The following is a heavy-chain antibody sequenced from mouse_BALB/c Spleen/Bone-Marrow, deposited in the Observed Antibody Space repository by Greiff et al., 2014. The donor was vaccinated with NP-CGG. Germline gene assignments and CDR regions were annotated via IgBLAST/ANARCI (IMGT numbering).Heavy chain of an antibody. CDR3: ARWWGRNGHYGGAMDY. D-gene: IGHD2-1*01. CDR2: ISTYYGDA. V-gene: IGHV1S137*01. J-gene: IGHJ4*01. CDR1: GYTFTDYA. Sequence: VKLQESGAELVRPGVSVKISCKGSGYTFTDYAMHWVKQSHAKSLEWIGVISTYYGDANYNQKFKGKATMTVDKSSSTAYMELARLTSEDSAIYYCARWWGRNGHYGGAMDYWGQGTSVIVSS.